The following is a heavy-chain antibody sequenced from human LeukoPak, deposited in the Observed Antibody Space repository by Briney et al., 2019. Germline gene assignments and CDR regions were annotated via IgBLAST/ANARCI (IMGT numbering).Heavy chain of an antibody. CDR2: ISAYNGNT. D-gene: IGHD3-22*01. CDR3: ARTDTDYYDSSGLASY. V-gene: IGHV1-18*01. Sequence: ASVKVSCKASGYTFTSYGISWVRQAPGQGREWMGWISAYNGNTNYAQKLQGRVTMTTDTSTSTAYMELRSLRSDDTAVYYCARTDTDYYDSSGLASYWGQGTLVTVSS. CDR1: GYTFTSYG. J-gene: IGHJ4*02.